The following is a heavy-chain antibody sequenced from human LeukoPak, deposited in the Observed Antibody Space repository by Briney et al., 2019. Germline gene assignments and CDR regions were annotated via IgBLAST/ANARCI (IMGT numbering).Heavy chain of an antibody. J-gene: IGHJ4*02. Sequence: GRSLRLSCAASGFTFDDYAMHWVRQAPGKGLEWVSGISWNSGSIGYADSVKGRFTISRDNAKNSLYLQMNSLRAEDTALYYCAKDIEQLGDTARMGLDYWGQGTLVTVSS. D-gene: IGHD5-18*01. CDR1: GFTFDDYA. CDR3: AKDIEQLGDTARMGLDY. V-gene: IGHV3-9*01. CDR2: ISWNSGSI.